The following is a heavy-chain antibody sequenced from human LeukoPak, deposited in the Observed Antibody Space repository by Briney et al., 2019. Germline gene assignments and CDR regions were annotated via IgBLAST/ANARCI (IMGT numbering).Heavy chain of an antibody. V-gene: IGHV3-21*01. J-gene: IGHJ4*02. D-gene: IGHD6-19*01. CDR1: GFTFSGYS. Sequence: KPGGSLRLSCAAYGFTFSGYSMNWVRQAPGKGLEWVSSISSSSSNIYYADSVKGRFTISRDNAKNSLYLQMNSLRAEDTAVYYCARSIAVARYYFDYWGQGTLVTVSS. CDR3: ARSIAVARYYFDY. CDR2: ISSSSSNI.